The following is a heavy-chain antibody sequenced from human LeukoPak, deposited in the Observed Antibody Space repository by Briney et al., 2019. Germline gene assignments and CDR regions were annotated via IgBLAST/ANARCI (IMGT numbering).Heavy chain of an antibody. D-gene: IGHD2/OR15-2a*01. V-gene: IGHV4-34*01. J-gene: IGHJ4*02. CDR2: INHSGST. CDR3: ARKALGLSI. Sequence: SETLSLTCAVYGGSFSGYYWSWIRQPPGKGLEWIGEINHSGSTNYNPSLKSRVTISVDTSKNQFSLKLSSVTAADTAVYYCARKALGLSIWGQGTLVTVSS. CDR1: GGSFSGYY.